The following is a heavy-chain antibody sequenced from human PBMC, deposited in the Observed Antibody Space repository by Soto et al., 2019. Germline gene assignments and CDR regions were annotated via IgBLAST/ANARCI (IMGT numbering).Heavy chain of an antibody. V-gene: IGHV3-53*02. CDR1: GFTVSSNY. CDR2: IYSGGST. J-gene: IGHJ2*01. D-gene: IGHD6-19*01. CDR3: AGPSSGWSAHTGPGYFDL. Sequence: VQLVETGGGLLQPGGSLRLSCAASGFTVSSNYMSWVRQAPGKGLEWVSVIYSGGSTYYADSVKGRFTISRDNSKNTLYLQMNSLRAEDTAVYYCAGPSSGWSAHTGPGYFDLWGRGTLVTVSS.